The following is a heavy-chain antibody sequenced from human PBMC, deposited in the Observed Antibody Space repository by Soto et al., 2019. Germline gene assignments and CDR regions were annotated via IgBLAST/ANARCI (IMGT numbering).Heavy chain of an antibody. J-gene: IGHJ5*02. V-gene: IGHV4-59*01. CDR2: IYYSGST. CDR3: ARGIAVAGGGVFWFYP. CDR1: GGSISSYY. Sequence: SETLSLTCTVSGGSISSYYWSWIRQPPGKGLEWIGYIYYSGSTNYNPSLKSRVTISVDTSKNQFSLKLSSVTAADTAVYYCARGIAVAGGGVFWFYPWGQGTLVTVSS. D-gene: IGHD6-19*01.